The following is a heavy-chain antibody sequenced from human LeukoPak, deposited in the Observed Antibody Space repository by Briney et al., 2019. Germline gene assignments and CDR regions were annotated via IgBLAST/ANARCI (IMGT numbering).Heavy chain of an antibody. D-gene: IGHD3-3*01. CDR2: ISAYNGNT. CDR1: GYTFTSYG. Sequence: ASVKVSCKASGYTFTSYGISWVRQAPGQGLEWMGWISAYNGNTNYAQKLQGRVTMTTDTSTSTAYMELRSLRSDDTAVYYCARDLPAVLRFLEWFPDAFDIWGQGTTVTVSS. J-gene: IGHJ3*02. CDR3: ARDLPAVLRFLEWFPDAFDI. V-gene: IGHV1-18*01.